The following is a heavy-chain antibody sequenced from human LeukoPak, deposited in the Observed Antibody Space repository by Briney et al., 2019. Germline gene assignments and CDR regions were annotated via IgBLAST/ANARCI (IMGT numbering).Heavy chain of an antibody. Sequence: PSETLSLTCTVSGASISSYYWSWLRQPPGKGLEWIGYIYYSGSTNYNPSPKSRVTISVDTSKNQFSLRLSSVTAADTAVYYCARHRYYYDSSGYYYQPWGQGTLVTVSS. CDR2: IYYSGST. CDR3: ARHRYYYDSSGYYYQP. CDR1: GASISSYY. V-gene: IGHV4-59*01. D-gene: IGHD3-22*01. J-gene: IGHJ5*02.